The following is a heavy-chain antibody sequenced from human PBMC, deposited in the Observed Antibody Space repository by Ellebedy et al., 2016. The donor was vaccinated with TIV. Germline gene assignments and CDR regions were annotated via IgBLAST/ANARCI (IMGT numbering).Heavy chain of an antibody. CDR2: MNPNSGNT. J-gene: IGHJ6*02. Sequence: ASVKVSCXASGYTFTSYDINWVRQATGQGLKWMGWMNPNSGNTGYAQKFQGRVTMTRNTSISTAYMELSSLRSEDTAVYYCASLNCTNGVCYDNYYYYGMDVWGQGTTVTVSS. V-gene: IGHV1-8*01. CDR1: GYTFTSYD. D-gene: IGHD2-8*01. CDR3: ASLNCTNGVCYDNYYYYGMDV.